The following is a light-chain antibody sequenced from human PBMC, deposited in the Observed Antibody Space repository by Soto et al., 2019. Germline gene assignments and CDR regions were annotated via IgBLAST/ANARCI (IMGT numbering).Light chain of an antibody. J-gene: IGLJ2*01. V-gene: IGLV2-14*01. CDR1: SSDVGGYNY. Sequence: QSALTQPASVSESPGQSITISCTGTSSDVGGYNYVSWYQQHPGKAPKLMIYDVSNRPSGVSNRFSGSKSGNTASLTISGLQDEDEADYYCSSYTSSSTLFGGGTKLTVL. CDR2: DVS. CDR3: SSYTSSSTL.